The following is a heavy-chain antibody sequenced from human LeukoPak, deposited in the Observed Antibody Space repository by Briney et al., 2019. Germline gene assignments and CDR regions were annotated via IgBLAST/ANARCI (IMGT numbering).Heavy chain of an antibody. CDR3: ARAYYYGMDV. J-gene: IGHJ6*02. CDR2: IYYSGST. V-gene: IGHV4-4*02. Sequence: SGTLSLTCAVSGGSISSSNWWSWVRQPPGKGLEWIGYIYYSGSTNYNPSLKSRVTISVDTSKNQFSLKLSSVTAADTAVYYCARAYYYGMDVWGQGTTVTVSS. CDR1: GGSISSSNW.